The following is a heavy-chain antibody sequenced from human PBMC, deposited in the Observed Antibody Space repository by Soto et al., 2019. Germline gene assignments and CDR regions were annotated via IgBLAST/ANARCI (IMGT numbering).Heavy chain of an antibody. CDR3: ARGASCSSTSCYDNFHYGLAV. Sequence: GPEVKNPGASLKVSCKASGYTFTNYGITWVRQAPGQGLEWMGWITASNGNANYAREIQGRLTLTRDTSTNTASMELGSLRSDDTAVYYCARGASCSSTSCYDNFHYGLAVWGQGTTVIVSS. CDR2: ITASNGNA. CDR1: GYTFTNYG. V-gene: IGHV1-18*01. J-gene: IGHJ6*02. D-gene: IGHD2-2*01.